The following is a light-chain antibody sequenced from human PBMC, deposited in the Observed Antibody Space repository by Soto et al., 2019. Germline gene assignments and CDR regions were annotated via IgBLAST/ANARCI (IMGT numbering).Light chain of an antibody. CDR1: SSDIGAYNY. CDR3: SSYTSTSTLYV. V-gene: IGLV2-14*01. J-gene: IGLJ1*01. Sequence: QSALTQPASVSWSPGQSITISCIGTSSDIGAYNYVSWYQQHPGKVPKLMIYEVTNRPSGLSNRFSGSKSGNTASLTISGLQAEDEADYFCSSYTSTSTLYVFGTGTKVTV. CDR2: EVT.